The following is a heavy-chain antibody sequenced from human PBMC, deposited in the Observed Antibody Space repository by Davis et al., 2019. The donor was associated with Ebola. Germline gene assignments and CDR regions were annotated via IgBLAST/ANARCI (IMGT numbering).Heavy chain of an antibody. CDR1: GGSISSSY. Sequence: PSETLSLTCTVSGGSISSSYWGWIRQPPGKGLEWIGSIYYSGSTYYNPSLKSRVTISVDTSKNQFSLKLSSVTAADTAVYYCARRMNAIRFLESTQFDPWGQGTLVTVSS. CDR3: ARRMNAIRFLESTQFDP. J-gene: IGHJ5*02. V-gene: IGHV4-39*01. CDR2: IYYSGST. D-gene: IGHD3-3*01.